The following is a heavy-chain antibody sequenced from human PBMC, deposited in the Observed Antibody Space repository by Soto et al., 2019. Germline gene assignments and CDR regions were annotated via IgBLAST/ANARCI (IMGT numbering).Heavy chain of an antibody. CDR3: AREGRTGRYGMDV. J-gene: IGHJ6*02. V-gene: IGHV4-30-2*06. Sequence: PSETLSLTCTVSGGSISNYYWSWIRQSPGKGLEWIGYMYHSGSTYYNPSLPSRVSILVDRSKNQFSLTLHSVTAADTAVYYCAREGRTGRYGMDVWGQGATVTVSS. CDR1: GGSISNYY. CDR2: MYHSGST. D-gene: IGHD1-1*01.